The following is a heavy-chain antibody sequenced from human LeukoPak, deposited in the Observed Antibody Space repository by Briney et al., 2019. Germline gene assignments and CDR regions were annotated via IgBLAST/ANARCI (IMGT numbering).Heavy chain of an antibody. V-gene: IGHV3-23*01. Sequence: GGTLRLSCAASGFTFSSYGVSWVRQAPGKGLEWVSAISGSGGSTYYADSVKGRFTISRDNSKNTLYLQMNSLRAEDTAVYYCAKGSYNRDFWSGLRDTWFDPWGQGTLVTVSS. D-gene: IGHD3-3*01. CDR3: AKGSYNRDFWSGLRDTWFDP. CDR1: GFTFSSYG. CDR2: ISGSGGST. J-gene: IGHJ5*02.